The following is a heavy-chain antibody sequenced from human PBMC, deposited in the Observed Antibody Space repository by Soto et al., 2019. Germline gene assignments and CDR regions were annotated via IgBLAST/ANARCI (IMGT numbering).Heavy chain of an antibody. D-gene: IGHD3-22*01. Sequence: EVQLVESGGGLIQPGGSLRLSCAASGFTVSSNYMSWVRQAPGKGLEWVSVIYSGGSTYYADSVKGRFTISRDNSKNTLYLQMNSLRAGDTAVYYCARNYDSTAGGAFDLWGQGTMVTVSS. V-gene: IGHV3-53*01. CDR3: ARNYDSTAGGAFDL. CDR1: GFTVSSNY. J-gene: IGHJ3*01. CDR2: IYSGGST.